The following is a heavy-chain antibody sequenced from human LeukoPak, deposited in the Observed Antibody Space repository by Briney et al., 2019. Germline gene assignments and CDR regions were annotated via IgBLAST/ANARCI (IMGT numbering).Heavy chain of an antibody. V-gene: IGHV3-7*01. CDR1: GFTFSTYW. J-gene: IGHJ4*02. CDR2: INYDGSGK. CDR3: VRDFSLTRLERHFDN. Sequence: PAGSLRLSRAASGFTFSTYWMTWVRKAPRQGLEWVANINYDGSGKYYVNSVRGRFTISRDNAKNSLYLQMNSLRVEDTAMYYCVRDFSLTRLERHFDNRGQGTLVTVSS.